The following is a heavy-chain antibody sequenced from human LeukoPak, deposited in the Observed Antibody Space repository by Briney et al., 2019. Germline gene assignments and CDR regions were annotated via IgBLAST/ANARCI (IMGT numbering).Heavy chain of an antibody. D-gene: IGHD3-3*01. CDR3: ARFFGVVIGYMDV. Sequence: SQTLSLTCTVSGGSISSGSYYWSWIRQPAGKGLEWIGRIYTSGSTNYNPSLKSRVTISVDTSKNQFSLKLSSVTAADTAVYYCARFFGVVIGYMDVWGKGTTVTVSS. CDR1: GGSISSGSYY. J-gene: IGHJ6*03. CDR2: IYTSGST. V-gene: IGHV4-61*02.